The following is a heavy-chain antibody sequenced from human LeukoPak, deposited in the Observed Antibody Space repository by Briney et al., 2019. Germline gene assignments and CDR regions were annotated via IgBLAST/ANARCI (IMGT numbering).Heavy chain of an antibody. CDR1: GFTFSDYY. CDR3: AREGSNWNSAGLKSYYYYYMDV. V-gene: IGHV3-11*04. J-gene: IGHJ6*03. CDR2: ISSSGSTI. D-gene: IGHD1-7*01. Sequence: GGPLRLSCAASGFTFSDYYMSWIRQAPGKGPEWVSYISSSGSTIYYADSVKGRFTISRDNAKNSLYLQMNSLRAEDTAVYYCAREGSNWNSAGLKSYYYYYMDVWGKGTTVTVSS.